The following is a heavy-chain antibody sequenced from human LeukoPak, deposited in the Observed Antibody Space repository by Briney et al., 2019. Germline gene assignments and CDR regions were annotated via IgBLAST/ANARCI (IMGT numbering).Heavy chain of an antibody. J-gene: IGHJ6*02. V-gene: IGHV4-61*01. CDR3: ARDGAAMLSPYAMDV. CDR1: GGSISSSNYY. D-gene: IGHD3-16*01. Sequence: SETLSLTCTVSGGSISSSNYYWSWIRQPPGRALEWIGYVYHSGSIIYNPSLKSRVTISVDTSKNQFSLKLNSVTAADTALYYCARDGAAMLSPYAMDVWGQGSTVTVSS. CDR2: VYHSGSI.